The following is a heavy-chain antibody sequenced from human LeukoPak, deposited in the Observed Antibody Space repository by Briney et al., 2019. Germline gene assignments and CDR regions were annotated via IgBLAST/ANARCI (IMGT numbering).Heavy chain of an antibody. CDR2: IKNKLDGGTT. D-gene: IGHD1-14*01. Sequence: GGSLRLSCAASGFTFSNAWMSWVRQAPGKGRWWVGLIKNKLDGGTTDYVAPVKGRFTISRDDSRNTLYLQMNSLKSEDTAMYYCASYNDRDAFNIWGQGTMVTVSS. CDR1: GFTFSNAW. V-gene: IGHV3-15*01. CDR3: ASYNDRDAFNI. J-gene: IGHJ3*02.